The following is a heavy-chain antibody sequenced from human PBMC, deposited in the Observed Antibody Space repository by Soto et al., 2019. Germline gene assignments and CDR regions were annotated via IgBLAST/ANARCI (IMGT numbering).Heavy chain of an antibody. CDR1: GFICSSYD. V-gene: IGHV3-23*01. D-gene: IGHD1-1*01. CDR3: AKATATSGGAFEI. Sequence: GGSLRLSCAVSGFICSSYDMSWVRQAPGKGLEWVSTILVGGSPHYEDSVKGRFTISRDTSKNTVYLQMNSLTAGDTAVYYCAKATATSGGAFEIYGQGAMVTVSS. J-gene: IGHJ3*02. CDR2: ILVGGSP.